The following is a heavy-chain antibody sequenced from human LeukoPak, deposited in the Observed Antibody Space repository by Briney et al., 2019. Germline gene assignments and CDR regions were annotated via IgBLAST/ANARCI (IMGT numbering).Heavy chain of an antibody. Sequence: GGSLRLSCAASGFTFSSYAMHWVRQAPGKGLEWVAVISYDGSNKYYADSVKGRFTISRDNSKNTLYLQMNSLRAEDTAVYYCARDPHPLIEYSSSSPGVYFDYWGQGTLVTVSS. CDR3: ARDPHPLIEYSSSSPGVYFDY. CDR2: ISYDGSNK. J-gene: IGHJ4*02. CDR1: GFTFSSYA. V-gene: IGHV3-30-3*01. D-gene: IGHD6-6*01.